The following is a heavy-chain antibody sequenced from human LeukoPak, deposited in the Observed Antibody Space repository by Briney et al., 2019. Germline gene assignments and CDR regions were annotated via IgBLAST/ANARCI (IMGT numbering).Heavy chain of an antibody. CDR1: GYNFTNYW. V-gene: IGHV5-51*01. CDR2: IYPGDSDT. D-gene: IGHD2-15*01. CDR3: ARRGLCSGGSCYGLSDY. J-gene: IGHJ4*02. Sequence: GESLKIYCRGSGYNFTNYWIVWVRQMPGKGLEWMGIIYPGDSDTRYSPSFQGQVTISADKSIGTAYLQWSSLKASDTAMYYCARRGLCSGGSCYGLSDYWGQGTLVTVSS.